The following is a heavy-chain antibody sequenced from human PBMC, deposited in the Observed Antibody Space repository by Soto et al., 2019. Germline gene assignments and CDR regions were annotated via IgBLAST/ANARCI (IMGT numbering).Heavy chain of an antibody. CDR1: GYTFTSYG. D-gene: IGHD6-13*01. V-gene: IGHV1-18*04. J-gene: IGHJ6*02. CDR3: ARDWEQQLVSYYYGMDV. Sequence: AASVKVSCKASGYTFTSYGISWVRQAPGQGLEWMGWISAYNGNTNYAQKLQGRVTMTTDTSTSTAYMELRSLRSDDTAVYYCARDWEQQLVSYYYGMDVWGQGTTVTVSS. CDR2: ISAYNGNT.